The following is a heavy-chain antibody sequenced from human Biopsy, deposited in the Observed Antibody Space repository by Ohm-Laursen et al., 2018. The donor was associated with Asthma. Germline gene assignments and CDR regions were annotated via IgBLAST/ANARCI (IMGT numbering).Heavy chain of an antibody. CDR2: IKHDGSEK. Sequence: SLRLSCAASGFTFGDYWMSWVRQVPGKGLEWVANIKHDGSEKNHVDSLKGRFTISRDNAKNLLFLQMNSLRAEDTAVYYCARTFHFWSPYHAEHYQLWGQGTLVTGSS. J-gene: IGHJ1*01. CDR1: GFTFGDYW. V-gene: IGHV3-7*01. CDR3: ARTFHFWSPYHAEHYQL. D-gene: IGHD3-3*01.